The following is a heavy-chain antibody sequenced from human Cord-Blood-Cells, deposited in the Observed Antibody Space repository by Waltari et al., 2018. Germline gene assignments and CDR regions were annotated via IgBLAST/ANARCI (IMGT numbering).Heavy chain of an antibody. Sequence: EVQLVQSGAEVKKPGESLKISCKGSGYSFTSYWIGWVRQMPGKGLEWMGIIYPGDPATRYSPAFHGHVTISAAKSISTAYLQWSSLKASDTAMYYGARLEGYIVGAKYYYYGMDVWGQGTTVTVSS. J-gene: IGHJ6*02. CDR2: IYPGDPAT. CDR1: GYSFTSYW. D-gene: IGHD1-26*01. CDR3: ARLEGYIVGAKYYYYGMDV. V-gene: IGHV5-51*03.